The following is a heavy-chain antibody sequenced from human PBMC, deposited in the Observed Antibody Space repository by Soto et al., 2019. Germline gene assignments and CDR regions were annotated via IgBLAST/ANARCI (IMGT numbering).Heavy chain of an antibody. CDR1: GGSSGGLGGC. Sequence: SETLSLTWSVAGGSSGGLGGCCIWIRQPPGKGLEWIGYIYYSGSTIHNPSLKSRVTISVDTSKNQFSLKLSSVTAADTAVYYCARARPAAIYRYYYYMDVWGKGTTVTVSS. CDR2: IYYSGST. D-gene: IGHD2-2*02. CDR3: ARARPAAIYRYYYYMDV. J-gene: IGHJ6*03. V-gene: IGHV4-61*08.